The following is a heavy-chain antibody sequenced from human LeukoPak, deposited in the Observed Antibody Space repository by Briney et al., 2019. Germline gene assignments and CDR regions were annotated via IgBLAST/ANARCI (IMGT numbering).Heavy chain of an antibody. Sequence: GGSLRLSCAASGFTVSSNYMSWVRQAPGKGLEWVSVLYSGGNTYYADSVKGRFTISRDSSKNTLYLHMNSLRAEDTAVYYCARDFFGWGYDVSDIWGQGTMVTVSS. CDR1: GFTVSSNY. CDR2: LYSGGNT. D-gene: IGHD6-19*01. V-gene: IGHV3-53*01. CDR3: ARDFFGWGYDVSDI. J-gene: IGHJ3*02.